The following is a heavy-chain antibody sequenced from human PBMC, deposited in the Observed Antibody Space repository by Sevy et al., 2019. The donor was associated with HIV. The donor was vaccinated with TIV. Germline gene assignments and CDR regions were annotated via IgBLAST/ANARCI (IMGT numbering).Heavy chain of an antibody. D-gene: IGHD3-16*01. CDR1: GYTFTSYG. CDR3: ERDRDYDYIWGTFPYRDS. Sequence: ASVKVSCKASGYTFTSYGISWVRQAPGQGLEWMGWISAYKGNTNYAQKFQGRVTMTTDTSTFTAYTELRSLRHDDTAVYSCERDRDYDYIWGTFPYRDSWGQGTLVTVSS. CDR2: ISAYKGNT. J-gene: IGHJ4*02. V-gene: IGHV1-18*01.